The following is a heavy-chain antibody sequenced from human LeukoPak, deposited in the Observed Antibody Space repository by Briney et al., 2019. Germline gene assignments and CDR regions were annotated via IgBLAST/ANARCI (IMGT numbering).Heavy chain of an antibody. CDR2: IYYTGRT. CDR1: GGSISSSSHS. V-gene: IGHV4-39*01. J-gene: IGHJ4*02. CDR3: ARRTYCGGDCYSFDY. Sequence: PSETLSLTCTVSGGSISSSSHSWGWIRQPPGKGLEWTGTIYYTGRTYYNPSLESRLTISVDTSKNQFSLNLSSVTAADTAVYYCARRTYCGGDCYSFDYWGQGMLVTVSS. D-gene: IGHD2-21*02.